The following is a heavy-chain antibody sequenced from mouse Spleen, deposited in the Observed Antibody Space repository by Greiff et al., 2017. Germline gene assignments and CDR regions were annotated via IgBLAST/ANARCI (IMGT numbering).Heavy chain of an antibody. CDR2: VYPYNGGT. Sequence: VQLQQSGPVLVKPGPSVKISCKASGFTFTDYYMHWVKQSHGKSLEWIGLVYPYNGGTSYNQKFKGKATLTVDTSSSTAYMELNSLTSEDSAVYYCARGGRYDGYYRGTGAWFAYWGQGTLVTVSA. CDR3: ARGGRYDGYYRGTGAWFAY. V-gene: IGHV1-36*01. CDR1: GFTFTDYY. J-gene: IGHJ3*01. D-gene: IGHD2-3*01.